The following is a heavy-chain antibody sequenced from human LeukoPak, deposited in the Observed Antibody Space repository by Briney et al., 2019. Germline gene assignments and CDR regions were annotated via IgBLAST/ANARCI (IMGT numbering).Heavy chain of an antibody. CDR3: ARLDGDY. Sequence: PSETLSLTCTVSGGSISSGNYYWSWIRQPAGKGLEWIGYIYYSGSTNYNPSLKSRVTISVDTSKNQFSLKLSSVTAADTAVYYCARLDGDYWGQGTLVTVSS. CDR2: IYYSGST. J-gene: IGHJ4*02. V-gene: IGHV4-61*10. CDR1: GGSISSGNYY.